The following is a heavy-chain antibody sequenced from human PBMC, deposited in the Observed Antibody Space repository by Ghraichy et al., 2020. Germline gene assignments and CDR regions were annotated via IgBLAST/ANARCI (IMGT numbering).Heavy chain of an antibody. J-gene: IGHJ4*02. Sequence: SETLSLTCAVYGGSFSGYYWSWIRQPPGKGLEWIGEINHSGSTNYNPSLKSRVTISVDTSKNQFSLKLSSVTAADTAVYYCARGGNYDFWSGYYASLDYWGQGTLVTVSS. CDR3: ARGGNYDFWSGYYASLDY. D-gene: IGHD3-3*01. CDR1: GGSFSGYY. CDR2: INHSGST. V-gene: IGHV4-34*01.